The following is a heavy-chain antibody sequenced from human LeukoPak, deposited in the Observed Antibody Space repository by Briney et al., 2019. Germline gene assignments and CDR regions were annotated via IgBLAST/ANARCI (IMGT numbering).Heavy chain of an antibody. CDR3: TTLGDYVWGSYRFVH. CDR1: GFTFSNAW. Sequence: KPGGSLRLSCAASGFTFSNAWMSWVRQALGKGLEWVGRIKSKTDGGTTDYAAPVKGRFTISRDDSKTTLYLQMNSLKTEDTAVYYCTTLGDYVWGSYRFVHWGQGTLVTVSS. D-gene: IGHD3-16*02. V-gene: IGHV3-15*01. J-gene: IGHJ4*02. CDR2: IKSKTDGGTT.